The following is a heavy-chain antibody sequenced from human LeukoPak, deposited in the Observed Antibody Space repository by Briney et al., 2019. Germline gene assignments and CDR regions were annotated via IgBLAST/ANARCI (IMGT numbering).Heavy chain of an antibody. V-gene: IGHV3-7*01. CDR2: IKQDGSEK. D-gene: IGHD3-10*01. J-gene: IGHJ4*02. Sequence: GSLRLSCAASGFTFSSYWMSWVRQAPGKGLEWVANIKQDGSEKYYVDSVKGRFTISRDNAKNSLYLQMNSLRAEDTAVYYCASSYGSGSYYSSEDVIDYWGQGTLVTVSS. CDR1: GFTFSSYW. CDR3: ASSYGSGSYYSSEDVIDY.